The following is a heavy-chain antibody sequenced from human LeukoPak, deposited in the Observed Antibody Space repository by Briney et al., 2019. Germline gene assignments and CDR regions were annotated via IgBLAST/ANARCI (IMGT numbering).Heavy chain of an antibody. J-gene: IGHJ6*02. CDR3: AKDSGIVGASPYYYYGMDV. CDR1: GFTFSRNA. CDR2: ISYDGSNK. Sequence: GRSLRLSCAASGFTFSRNAVHWVRQAPGKGLEWVAVISYDGSNKYYADSVKGRFTISRDNSKNTLYLQMNSLRAEDTAVYYCAKDSGIVGASPYYYYGMDVWGQGTTVTVSS. D-gene: IGHD1-26*01. V-gene: IGHV3-30*04.